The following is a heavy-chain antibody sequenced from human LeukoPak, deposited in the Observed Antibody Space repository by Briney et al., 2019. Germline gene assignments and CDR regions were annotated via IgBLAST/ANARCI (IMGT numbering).Heavy chain of an antibody. J-gene: IGHJ4*02. Sequence: SETLSLTCTVAGGSISSDNYYWGWIRQPPGKGLEWIGSIYYSGSTYYNSSLKSRVTISVDTSKSQFSLKLRSVTAADTAIYYCGRFWSGLRPPDYWGQGTLVTVSS. CDR2: IYYSGST. CDR3: GRFWSGLRPPDY. D-gene: IGHD3-3*01. CDR1: GGSISSDNYY. V-gene: IGHV4-39*01.